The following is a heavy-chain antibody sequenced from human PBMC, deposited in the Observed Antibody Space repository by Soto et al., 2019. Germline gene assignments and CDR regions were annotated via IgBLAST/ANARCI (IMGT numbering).Heavy chain of an antibody. CDR1: GGSSSSSTYT. CDR3: ARQGSNSSRRLSWFDP. CDR2: MHYSGAT. D-gene: IGHD3-16*01. J-gene: IGHJ5*02. Sequence: SETLSLTCTASGGSSSSSTYTWGWIRQPPGKGLEWMGSMHYSGATYYNPSLKSRVSISVDTSKSQFSLKLTFVTAADTAVYFCARQGSNSSRRLSWFDPWGQGTLVTVSS. V-gene: IGHV4-39*01.